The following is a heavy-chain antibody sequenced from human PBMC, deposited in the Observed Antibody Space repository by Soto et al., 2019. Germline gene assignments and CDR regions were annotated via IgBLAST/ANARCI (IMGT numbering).Heavy chain of an antibody. Sequence: SGPTLVNPTQTLTLTCTFSGFSLSTSGVGVGWIRQPPGKALEWLALIYWNDDKRYSPSLKSRLTITKDTSKNQVVLTMTNMDSVDTATYYSSPKSSIVVVPAAISASPRGAPRWFYPWGQGTLVTVSS. V-gene: IGHV2-5*01. CDR1: GFSLSTSGVG. D-gene: IGHD2-2*02. J-gene: IGHJ5*02. CDR3: SPKSSIVVVPAAISASPRGAPRWFYP. CDR2: IYWNDDK.